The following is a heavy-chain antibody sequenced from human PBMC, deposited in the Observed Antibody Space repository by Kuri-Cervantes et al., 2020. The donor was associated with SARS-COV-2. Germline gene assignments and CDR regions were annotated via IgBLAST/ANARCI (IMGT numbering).Heavy chain of an antibody. J-gene: IGHJ5*02. V-gene: IGHV4-39*01. CDR3: ARQMMSSITIFAVVITKTWFDP. CDR2: IYYSGST. D-gene: IGHD3-3*01. CDR1: TRSISCSSNY. Sequence: SETLSPTCTVSTRSISCSSNYWGRLRQPPGKGLEWIGSIYYSGSTYCNPSLKRRVTISVDTSKIKLSLKLSSVTAAATAVYYCARQMMSSITIFAVVITKTWFDPWGQGTLVTVSS.